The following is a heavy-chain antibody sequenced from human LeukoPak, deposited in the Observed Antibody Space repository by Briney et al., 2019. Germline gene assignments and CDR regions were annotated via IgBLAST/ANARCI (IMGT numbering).Heavy chain of an antibody. J-gene: IGHJ6*03. V-gene: IGHV3-21*01. CDR3: ARGPDYMDV. Sequence: PGGSLRLSCAASGYTFSDYSVNWVRQVPGKGLEWVSSISSSGTYIYYADSVKGRFTISRDNAKNSLFLQMNSLRAEDTAVYYCARGPDYMDVWGKGTTVTVSS. CDR2: ISSSGTYI. CDR1: GYTFSDYS.